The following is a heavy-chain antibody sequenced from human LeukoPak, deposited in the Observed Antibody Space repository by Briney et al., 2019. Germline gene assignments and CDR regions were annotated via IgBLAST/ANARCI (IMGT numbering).Heavy chain of an antibody. CDR2: IYTSGST. D-gene: IGHD6-13*01. J-gene: IGHJ5*02. V-gene: IGHV4-4*07. Sequence: ETLSLTCTVSGGSISSYYWSWTRQPAGKGLEWIGRIYTSGSTNYNPSLKSRVTMSVDTSKNQFSLKLSSVTAADTAVYYCARDTEDQYSSSWPNWFDPWGQGTLVTVSS. CDR1: GGSISSYY. CDR3: ARDTEDQYSSSWPNWFDP.